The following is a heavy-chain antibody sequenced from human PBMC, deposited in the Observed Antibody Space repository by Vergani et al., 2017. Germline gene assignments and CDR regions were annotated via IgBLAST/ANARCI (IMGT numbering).Heavy chain of an antibody. CDR1: GGSFSGYY. V-gene: IGHV4-34*01. CDR3: ARGPTAMVYYYYGMDV. D-gene: IGHD5-18*01. J-gene: IGHJ6*02. Sequence: QVQLQQWGAGLLKPSETLSLTCAVSGGSFSGYYWRWIRQPPGTGLEWIGEINHSGCTNYNPSLKSRVTISVDTSKNQFSLKLSSVTAADTAVYYCARGPTAMVYYYYGMDVGGQGTTVTVSS. CDR2: INHSGCT.